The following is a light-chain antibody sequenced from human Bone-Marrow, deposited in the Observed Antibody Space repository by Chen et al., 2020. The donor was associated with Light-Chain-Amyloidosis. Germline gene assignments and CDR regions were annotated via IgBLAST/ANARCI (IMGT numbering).Light chain of an antibody. Sequence: SAXXQPXXXSGSPGQSXTISXXXTSXEVGGYNLVXWYQQXPGKAPKLMXYEVSXRPSGVSNRXSGSKSGXTAXXXISXXQAXXXADXXXISHXSSXXLWVXGXGTKLTVL. CDR1: SXEVGGYNL. CDR2: EVS. J-gene: IGLJ3*02. V-gene: IGLV2-14*01. CDR3: ISHXSSXXLWV.